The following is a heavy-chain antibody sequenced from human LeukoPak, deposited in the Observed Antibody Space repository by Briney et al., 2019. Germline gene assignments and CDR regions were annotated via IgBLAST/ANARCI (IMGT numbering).Heavy chain of an antibody. CDR3: AKTTNYDILTGRYYFDY. J-gene: IGHJ4*02. CDR1: GFTFSSYA. CDR2: ISGSGGST. V-gene: IGHV3-23*01. Sequence: GGSLRLSCAASGFTFSSYAMSWVRQAPGKGLEWVSAISGSGGSTYYADSVKGRFTISRDNSKSTLYLQVNSLRAEDTAVYYCAKTTNYDILTGRYYFDYWGQGTLVTVSS. D-gene: IGHD3-9*01.